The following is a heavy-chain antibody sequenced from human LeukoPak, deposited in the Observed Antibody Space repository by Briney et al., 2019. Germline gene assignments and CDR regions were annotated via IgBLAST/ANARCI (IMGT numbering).Heavy chain of an antibody. V-gene: IGHV3-43D*03. CDR3: ARTQGYCSGGSCYWFDP. CDR1: GFTFDDYA. D-gene: IGHD2-15*01. CDR2: ISWDGGST. Sequence: GGSLRLSCAASGFTFDDYAMHWVRQAPGKGLEWVSLISWDGGSTYYADSVKGRFTISRDNSKNTLYLQMNSLRAEDTAVYYCARTQGYCSGGSCYWFDPWGQGTLVTVSS. J-gene: IGHJ5*02.